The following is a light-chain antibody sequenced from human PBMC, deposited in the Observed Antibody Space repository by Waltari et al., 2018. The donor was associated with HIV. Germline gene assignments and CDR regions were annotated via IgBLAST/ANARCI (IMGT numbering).Light chain of an antibody. Sequence: QLVLTQSPSASASLGASVMLTCTLSSGHSSYAIAWHQQPPEKGPRFLMKVNSDGSHKKGDWIPDRFSGSSSGAERYLIISSLQSEDEADYYCQTWGTGIHVFGTGTKVTVL. CDR1: SGHSSYA. V-gene: IGLV4-69*01. CDR2: VNSDGSH. CDR3: QTWGTGIHV. J-gene: IGLJ1*01.